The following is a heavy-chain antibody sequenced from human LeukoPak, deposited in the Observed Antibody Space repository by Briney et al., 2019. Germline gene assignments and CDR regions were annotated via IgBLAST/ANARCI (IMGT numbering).Heavy chain of an antibody. CDR1: GGTFSSYA. D-gene: IGHD3-22*01. CDR3: ARGRYYDSSGESDY. Sequence: GASVKVSCKASGGTFSSYAISWVRQAPGQGLKWMGGIIPIFGTANYAQKFQGRVTITADESTSTAYMELSSLRSEDTAVYYCARGRYYDSSGESDYWGQGTLVTVSS. J-gene: IGHJ4*02. CDR2: IIPIFGTA. V-gene: IGHV1-69*13.